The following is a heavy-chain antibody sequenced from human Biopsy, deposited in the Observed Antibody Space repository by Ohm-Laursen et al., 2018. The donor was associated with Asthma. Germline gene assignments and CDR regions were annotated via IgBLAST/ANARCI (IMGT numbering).Heavy chain of an antibody. CDR1: GYNFINYA. D-gene: IGHD2-2*01. CDR3: AREATSGEVPFGYSYALDV. CDR2: INAGNGNT. Sequence: VASVRASCKASGYNFINYAIRWVRQAPGQGLEWMGWINAGNGNTKYSQKFQGRVTITRDTSARTVYMELSSLRSEDTAVYYCAREATSGEVPFGYSYALDVWGEGTTGSISS. V-gene: IGHV1-3*01. J-gene: IGHJ6*04.